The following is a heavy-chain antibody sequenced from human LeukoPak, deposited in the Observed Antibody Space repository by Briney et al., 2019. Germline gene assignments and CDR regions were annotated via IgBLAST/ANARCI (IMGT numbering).Heavy chain of an antibody. D-gene: IGHD3-3*01. V-gene: IGHV3-48*01. Sequence: PGGSLRLSCAASGFNFNIYTFNWVRQAPGKGREGLSYISSTSKTTYYADSVKGRFTISRDNVKNSLFLEMSSLRVDDTAVYYCARGGFLADAIDIWGQGTLVAVSA. CDR1: GFNFNIYT. CDR3: ARGGFLADAIDI. CDR2: ISSTSKTT. J-gene: IGHJ3*02.